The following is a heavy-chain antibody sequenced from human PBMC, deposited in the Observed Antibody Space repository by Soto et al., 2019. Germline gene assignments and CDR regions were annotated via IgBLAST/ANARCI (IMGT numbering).Heavy chain of an antibody. CDR1: GFTFSSYA. V-gene: IGHV3-23*01. CDR2: ISGSGGST. D-gene: IGHD3-22*01. J-gene: IGHJ1*01. CDR3: ARDRVESGYPEYFQH. Sequence: PGGSLRLSCATSGFTFSSYAMSWVRQPPGKGLEWVSVISGSGGSTYYADSVKGRFTISRDNSKNTLYLQMNSLRAEDTAVYYCARDRVESGYPEYFQHWGQGTLVTVSS.